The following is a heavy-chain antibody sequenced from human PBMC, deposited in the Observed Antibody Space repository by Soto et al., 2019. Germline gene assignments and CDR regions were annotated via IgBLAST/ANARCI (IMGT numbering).Heavy chain of an antibody. Sequence: ASVKVSCKASGYTFTGYYMHWVRQAPGQGLEWMGWINPNSGGTNYAQKFQGRVTMTRDTSISTAYMELSRLRSDDTAVYYCARPLGWNDGGHDAFDIWGQGTIVTVSS. V-gene: IGHV1-2*02. J-gene: IGHJ3*02. CDR2: INPNSGGT. CDR3: ARPLGWNDGGHDAFDI. D-gene: IGHD1-1*01. CDR1: GYTFTGYY.